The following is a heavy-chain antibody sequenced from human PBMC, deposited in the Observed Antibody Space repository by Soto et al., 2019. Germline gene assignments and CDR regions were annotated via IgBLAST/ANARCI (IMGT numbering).Heavy chain of an antibody. D-gene: IGHD3-22*01. CDR1: AGSITTSY. J-gene: IGHJ5*02. V-gene: IGHV4-59*01. Sequence: SETMSLTCTVSAGSITTSYWSWIRQPLGKALEWIGYISYRGSTNYNPSLKSRLTISIDTSKSQISLKLTSMTTADTAVYYCASSGIVGREVNTWFDPWGQGTLVTVSS. CDR2: ISYRGST. CDR3: ASSGIVGREVNTWFDP.